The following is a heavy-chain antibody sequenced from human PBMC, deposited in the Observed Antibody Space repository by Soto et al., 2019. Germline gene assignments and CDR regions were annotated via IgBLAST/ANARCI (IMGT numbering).Heavy chain of an antibody. Sequence: KTSETLSLTCTVSGGSISSDYWSWIRQPPGKGLEWIGHLFYSGGTYYKPSLKSRVSISVDTSKNEFSLKLTSITAADTAIYFWARRGGGDYLFDSWGQGMLVTVSS. V-gene: IGHV4-59*04. CDR1: GGSISSDY. J-gene: IGHJ4*02. D-gene: IGHD4-17*01. CDR2: LFYSGGT. CDR3: ARRGGGDYLFDS.